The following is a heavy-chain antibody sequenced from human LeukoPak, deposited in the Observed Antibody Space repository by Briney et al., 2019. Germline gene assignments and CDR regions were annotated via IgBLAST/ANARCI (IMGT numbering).Heavy chain of an antibody. V-gene: IGHV3-9*01. CDR3: AKDVTVTNNYFDY. CDR1: GFTFDDHA. CDR2: ISWNSGSI. D-gene: IGHD4-17*01. Sequence: HPGRSLRLSCAASGFTFDDHAMHWVRQAPGKGLEWVSGISWNSGSIVYADSVKGRFTISRDNAKNSLYLQMNSLRAEDTALYYCAKDVTVTNNYFDYWGQGTLVTVSS. J-gene: IGHJ4*02.